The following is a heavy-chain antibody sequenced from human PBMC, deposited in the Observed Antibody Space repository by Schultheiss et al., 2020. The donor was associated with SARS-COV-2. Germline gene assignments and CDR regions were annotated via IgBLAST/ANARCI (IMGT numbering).Heavy chain of an antibody. CDR1: GGSFSGYY. V-gene: IGHV4-34*01. CDR3: ARKHYGDHRWYAFDI. CDR2: INHSGST. D-gene: IGHD4-17*01. Sequence: SETLSLTCAVYGGSFSGYYWSWIRQPPGKGLEWIGEINHSGSTNYNPSLKSRVTISVDTSKNHFSLKLSSVTAADTAVYYCARKHYGDHRWYAFDIWGQGTMVTVSS. J-gene: IGHJ3*02.